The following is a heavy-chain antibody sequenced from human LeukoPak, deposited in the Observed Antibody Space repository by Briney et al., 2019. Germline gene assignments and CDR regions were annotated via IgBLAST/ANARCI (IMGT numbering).Heavy chain of an antibody. J-gene: IGHJ5*02. Sequence: ESSETLSLTCAVYGGSFSGYYWSWIRQPPGKGLEWIGEINHSGSTNYNPSLKSRVAISVDTSKNQFSLKLSSVTAADTAVYYCARRTSSWGQGTLVTVSS. CDR1: GGSFSGYY. CDR3: ARRTSS. CDR2: INHSGST. V-gene: IGHV4-34*01.